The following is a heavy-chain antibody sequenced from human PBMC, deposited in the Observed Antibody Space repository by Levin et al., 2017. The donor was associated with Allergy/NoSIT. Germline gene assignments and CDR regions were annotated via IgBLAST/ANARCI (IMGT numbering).Heavy chain of an antibody. CDR2: VYPADSDA. D-gene: IGHD2-15*01. CDR1: GYSFISYW. V-gene: IGHV5-51*01. Sequence: GESLKISCQGSGYSFISYWIAWVRQMPGKGLEWMGSVYPADSDATYNPSFLGQVSLSVDKSLKTAYLQWSSLKPSDTAMYCCAKIDSHSGYGMNVWGQGTTVTVSS. CDR3: AKIDSHSGYGMNV. J-gene: IGHJ6*02.